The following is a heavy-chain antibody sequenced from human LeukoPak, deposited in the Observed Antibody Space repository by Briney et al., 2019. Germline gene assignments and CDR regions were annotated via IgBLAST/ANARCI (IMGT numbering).Heavy chain of an antibody. CDR3: ARDCSSTSCYLPDYYYYGMDV. CDR1: GYTFTRYV. V-gene: IGHV1-18*01. Sequence: ASVTVSCQASGYTFTRYVIIWVRQAPGQGRDGMGWISAYNCNTNYAQKLQGRVTMTTDTSTSTAYMELRSLRSDDTAVYYCARDCSSTSCYLPDYYYYGMDVWGQGTTVTVSS. D-gene: IGHD2-2*01. J-gene: IGHJ6*02. CDR2: ISAYNCNT.